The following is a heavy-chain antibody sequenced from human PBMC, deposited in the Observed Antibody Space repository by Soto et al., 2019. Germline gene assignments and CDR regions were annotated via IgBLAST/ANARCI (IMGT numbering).Heavy chain of an antibody. CDR1: GFTFSGYA. CDR2: ISYDGSNK. J-gene: IGHJ4*02. V-gene: IGHV3-30-3*01. CDR3: ARDRDYYDSSGPPRYFDY. D-gene: IGHD3-22*01. Sequence: GGSLRLSCAASGFTFSGYAMHWVRQAPGKGLEWVALISYDGSNKYYADSAKGRFTISRDNSKNTLYLQMNSLRTEDTAVYYCARDRDYYDSSGPPRYFDYWGQGTLVTVSS.